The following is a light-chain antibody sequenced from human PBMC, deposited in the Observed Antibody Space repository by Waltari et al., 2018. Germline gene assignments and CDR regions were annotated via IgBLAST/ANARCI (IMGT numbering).Light chain of an antibody. V-gene: IGLV3-1*01. CDR3: QAWDNSTAV. J-gene: IGLJ2*01. Sequence: SYELPQPPSVSVSPGQTASIPCSGTHLGEKYACWYHQKPGQSPVLVIYQDRKRPSGIPERFSGSNSGNTATLTISGTQAMDEADYYCQAWDNSTAVFGGGTKLTVL. CDR1: HLGEKY. CDR2: QDR.